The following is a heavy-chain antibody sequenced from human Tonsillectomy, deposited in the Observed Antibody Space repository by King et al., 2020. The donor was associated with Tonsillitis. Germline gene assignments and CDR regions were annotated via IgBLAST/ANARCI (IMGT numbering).Heavy chain of an antibody. CDR1: GYTFTSYG. Sequence: QLVQSGAEVKKPGASVKVSCKASGYTFTSYGISWVRQAPGQGLEWMGWISAYNGNTNYAQKLQGRVPMTTDTSTSTAYMELRSLRSDDTAVYYCARQGVYCSSTSCYKYGMDVWGQGTTVTVSS. J-gene: IGHJ6*02. V-gene: IGHV1-18*04. D-gene: IGHD2-2*01. CDR3: ARQGVYCSSTSCYKYGMDV. CDR2: ISAYNGNT.